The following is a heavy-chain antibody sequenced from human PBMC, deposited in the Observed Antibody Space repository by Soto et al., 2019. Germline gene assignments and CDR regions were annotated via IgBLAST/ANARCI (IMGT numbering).Heavy chain of an antibody. CDR3: ASGYLGVPHRVIDY. J-gene: IGHJ4*02. V-gene: IGHV3-33*01. Sequence: QVQLVESGGGVVQPGRSLRLSCAASGFTFSSYGMHWVRQAPGKGLEWVAVIWHDGSNKYYADSVKGRFTISRDNSKKTPYLKMNSLRAEDTAVYYCASGYLGVPHRVIDYWGQGTLVTVSS. CDR2: IWHDGSNK. CDR1: GFTFSSYG. D-gene: IGHD3-3*01.